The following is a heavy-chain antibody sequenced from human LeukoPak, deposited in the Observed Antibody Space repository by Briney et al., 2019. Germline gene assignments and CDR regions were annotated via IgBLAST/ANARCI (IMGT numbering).Heavy chain of an antibody. CDR2: ISYDGSNK. D-gene: IGHD3-10*01. Sequence: GGSLRLSCAASGSTFSSYGLHWVRQAPGKGLEWVAVISYDGSNKYYADSVKGRFTISRDNSKNTLYLQMNSLRAEDTAVYYCARGHIWFGELLYAFDYWGQGTLVTVSS. V-gene: IGHV3-30*03. CDR3: ARGHIWFGELLYAFDY. J-gene: IGHJ4*02. CDR1: GSTFSSYG.